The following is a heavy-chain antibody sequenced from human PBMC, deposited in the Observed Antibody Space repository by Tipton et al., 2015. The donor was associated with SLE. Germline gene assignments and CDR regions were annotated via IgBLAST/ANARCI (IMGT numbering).Heavy chain of an antibody. V-gene: IGHV4-34*01. CDR1: GESFNGYF. Sequence: GLVKPSQTLSLTCAVSGESFNGYFWTWIRQPPGKGLEWIAEIIHSGVTNYNPSLRSRVTISVDMSKSQFSLNLSSVSAADTAVYYCARGVVLRYYYYYMDVWGKGTTVSVSS. CDR3: ARGVVLRYYYYYMDV. J-gene: IGHJ6*03. CDR2: IIHSGVT. D-gene: IGHD3-22*01.